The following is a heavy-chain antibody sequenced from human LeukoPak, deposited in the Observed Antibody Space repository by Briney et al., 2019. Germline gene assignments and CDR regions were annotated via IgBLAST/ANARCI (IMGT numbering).Heavy chain of an antibody. V-gene: IGHV3-33*01. CDR1: GFTFSSYG. D-gene: IGHD2-21*02. CDR2: IWYDGSNK. Sequence: GESLRLSCAASGFTFSSYGMHWVRQAPGKGLEWVAVIWYDGSNKYYADSVKGRFTISRDNSKNTLYLQMNSLRAEDTAVYYCARDRECGGDCYYLFDYWGQGTLVTVSS. CDR3: ARDRECGGDCYYLFDY. J-gene: IGHJ4*02.